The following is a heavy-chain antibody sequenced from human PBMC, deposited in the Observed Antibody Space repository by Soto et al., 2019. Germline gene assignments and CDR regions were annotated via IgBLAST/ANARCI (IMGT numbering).Heavy chain of an antibody. Sequence: EVQLLESGGGLVQPGGSLRLSCAASGFTFSSYAMSWVRQAPGKGLEWVSAISGSGGSTYYADSVKGRFTISRDNSKNTLYLQMKSLRAEDTAVYYCECLRLGELSYIDYWGQGTLVTVSS. CDR2: ISGSGGST. D-gene: IGHD3-16*02. J-gene: IGHJ4*02. V-gene: IGHV3-23*01. CDR1: GFTFSSYA. CDR3: ECLRLGELSYIDY.